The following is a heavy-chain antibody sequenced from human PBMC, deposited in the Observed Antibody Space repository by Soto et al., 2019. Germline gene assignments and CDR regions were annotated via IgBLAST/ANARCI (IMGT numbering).Heavy chain of an antibody. V-gene: IGHV4-59*08. Sequence: SETLSLTCTVSGGSISSYYWSWIRQPPGKGLEWIGYIYYSGSTNYNPSLKSRVTISVDTSKNQFSLKLSSVTAADTAVYYFARHAVEHHPPAYRGQGTSVTVSS. CDR2: IYYSGST. CDR3: ARHAVEHHPPAY. CDR1: GGSISSYY. J-gene: IGHJ4*02.